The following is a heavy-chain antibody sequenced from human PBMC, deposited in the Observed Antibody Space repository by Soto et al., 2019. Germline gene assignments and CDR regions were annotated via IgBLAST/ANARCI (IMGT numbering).Heavy chain of an antibody. V-gene: IGHV1-46*01. Sequence: ASVKVSCKASGYTFISYLMHWVLQAPGQGLEWMGLINPSGGSTGYAQKFQGRVTMTRDTSTGTVYMELRSLRSEDTAVYYCARDKKEEGFFNMWGQGTMVTVSS. CDR1: GYTFISYL. CDR2: INPSGGST. J-gene: IGHJ3*02. CDR3: ARDKKEEGFFNM.